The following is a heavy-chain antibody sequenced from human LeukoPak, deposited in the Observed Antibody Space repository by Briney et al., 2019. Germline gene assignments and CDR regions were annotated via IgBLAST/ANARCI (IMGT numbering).Heavy chain of an antibody. CDR3: ATTNYLAYCGGDCPYYFDY. D-gene: IGHD2-21*02. J-gene: IGHJ4*02. Sequence: ASVKVSYKVSGYSLTELSMHWVRQAPGKGLEWMGGFDPEDGETIYAQKFQGRVTMTEDTSTDTAYMELSSLRSEDTAVYYCATTNYLAYCGGDCPYYFDYWGQGTLVTVSS. V-gene: IGHV1-24*01. CDR2: FDPEDGET. CDR1: GYSLTELS.